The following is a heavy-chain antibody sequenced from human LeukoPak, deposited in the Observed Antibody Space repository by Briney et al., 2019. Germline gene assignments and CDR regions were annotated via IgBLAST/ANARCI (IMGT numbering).Heavy chain of an antibody. V-gene: IGHV4-59*01. D-gene: IGHD1-26*01. CDR2: IYYSGST. CDR3: ARVVGALRDAFDI. J-gene: IGHJ3*02. Sequence: TTSETLSLTRTVSGGSISSYYWSWIRQPPGKGLEWIGYIYYSGSTNYNPSLKSRVTISVDTSKNQFSLKLSSVTAADTAVYYCARVVGALRDAFDIWGQGTMVTVSS. CDR1: GGSISSYY.